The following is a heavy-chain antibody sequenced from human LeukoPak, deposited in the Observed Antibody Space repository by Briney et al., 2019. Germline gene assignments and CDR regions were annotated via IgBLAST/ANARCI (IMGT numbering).Heavy chain of an antibody. D-gene: IGHD2-2*01. CDR2: IIPIFGTA. V-gene: IGHV1-69*01. Sequence: SVKVSCKASGGTFSSFAISWVRQAPGQGLEWMGGIIPIFGTANYAQKFQGRVTITADESTSTAYMELSSLRSEDTAVYYCARDRCSSTSCYYDYWGQGTLVTVSS. CDR3: ARDRCSSTSCYYDY. CDR1: GGTFSSFA. J-gene: IGHJ4*02.